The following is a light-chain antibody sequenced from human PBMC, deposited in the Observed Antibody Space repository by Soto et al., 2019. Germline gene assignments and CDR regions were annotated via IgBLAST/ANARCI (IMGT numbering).Light chain of an antibody. Sequence: EIVLTQSPATLSLSPGERATLSCRASQSVSSYLAWYQQKPGQAPRLLIYDASNRTTGIPARFSGSGSGTDFSLSISSLETEHFADYYCQQGSDWPQTFGQGNKVEIK. V-gene: IGKV3-11*01. CDR2: DAS. CDR1: QSVSSY. J-gene: IGKJ1*01. CDR3: QQGSDWPQT.